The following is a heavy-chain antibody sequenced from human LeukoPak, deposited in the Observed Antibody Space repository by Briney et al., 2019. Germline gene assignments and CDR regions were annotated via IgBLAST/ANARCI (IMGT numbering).Heavy chain of an antibody. Sequence: GASVKVSCKASGYTFTSYDINWVRQATGQGLEWMGWMNPNSGNTGYAQKFQGSVTMTRNTSISTAYMELSSLRSEDTAVYYCARVGYCSTTNCRSWFDPWGQGTLVTVSS. V-gene: IGHV1-8*01. J-gene: IGHJ5*02. CDR1: GYTFTSYD. CDR3: ARVGYCSTTNCRSWFDP. CDR2: MNPNSGNT. D-gene: IGHD2-2*01.